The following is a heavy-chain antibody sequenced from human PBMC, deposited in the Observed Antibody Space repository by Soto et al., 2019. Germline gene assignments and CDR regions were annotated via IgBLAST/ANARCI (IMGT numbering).Heavy chain of an antibody. D-gene: IGHD2-21*01. Sequence: GGSLRLSCAVSGFNFSDYSMKWVRQAPGKGLEWISYISYSSSTIYYADSVRGRFTISRDNAQNSLYLQMSSLRDEDTALYYCARVVAGHYYYYYGMDVWGQGTAVTVS. V-gene: IGHV3-48*02. J-gene: IGHJ6*02. CDR3: ARVVAGHYYYYYGMDV. CDR2: ISYSSSTI. CDR1: GFNFSDYS.